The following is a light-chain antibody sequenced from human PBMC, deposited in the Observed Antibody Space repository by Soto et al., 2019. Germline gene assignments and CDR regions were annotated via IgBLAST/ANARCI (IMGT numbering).Light chain of an antibody. V-gene: IGKV3-11*01. Sequence: EIVLTQSPATLSLSPGERATLSCRASQSVSSYLAWYQQRPGQAHRLLIYDVSNGATGFPARFSGSGSGTDITLTICSLEPEDLGVDACKQSRDLSLTFGGGTQVEIK. CDR1: QSVSSY. CDR2: DVS. J-gene: IGKJ4*01. CDR3: KQSRDLSLT.